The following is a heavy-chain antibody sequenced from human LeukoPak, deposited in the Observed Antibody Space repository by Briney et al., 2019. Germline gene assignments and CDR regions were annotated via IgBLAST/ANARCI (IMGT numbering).Heavy chain of an antibody. CDR1: GFTFSNYG. Sequence: PGGSLRLSCAASGFTFSNYGMHWVRKAPGKGLEWVAFTRYDGSNKYYADSVKGRFAISRDNSKNTLYLQMNSLRTEDTAVYYCAKPTDQWDYDFWSGSYWGQGTLVTVSS. D-gene: IGHD3-3*01. V-gene: IGHV3-30*02. CDR2: TRYDGSNK. CDR3: AKPTDQWDYDFWSGSY. J-gene: IGHJ4*02.